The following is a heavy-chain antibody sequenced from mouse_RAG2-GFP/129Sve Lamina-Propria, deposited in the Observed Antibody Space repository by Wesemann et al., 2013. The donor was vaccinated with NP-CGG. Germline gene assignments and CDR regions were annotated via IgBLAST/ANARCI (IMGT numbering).Heavy chain of an antibody. CDR2: ISSGGSYT. Sequence: EVQLVESGGDLVKPGGSLKLSCAASGFTFSSYGMSWVRQTPDKRLEWVATISSGGSYTYYPDSVKGRFTISRDNGKNTLYLQMSSLKSEDTAMYYCARRGMDSNYDYWGQGTTLTVSS. V-gene: IGHV5-6*01. CDR3: ARRGMDSNYDY. CDR1: GFTFSSYG. D-gene: IGHD2-5*01. J-gene: IGHJ2*01.